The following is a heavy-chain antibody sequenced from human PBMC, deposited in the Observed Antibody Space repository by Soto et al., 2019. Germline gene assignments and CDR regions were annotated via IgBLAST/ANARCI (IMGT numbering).Heavy chain of an antibody. J-gene: IGHJ4*02. Sequence: SETLSLTCTVSGGSVSSGSYYWSWIRQPPGKGLEWIGYIYYSGSTNYNPSLKSRVTISVDTSKNQFSLKLSSVTAADTAVYYCARVGDITIFGVVTARDYWGQGTLVTVSS. CDR1: GGSVSSGSYY. CDR2: IYYSGST. CDR3: ARVGDITIFGVVTARDY. D-gene: IGHD3-3*01. V-gene: IGHV4-61*01.